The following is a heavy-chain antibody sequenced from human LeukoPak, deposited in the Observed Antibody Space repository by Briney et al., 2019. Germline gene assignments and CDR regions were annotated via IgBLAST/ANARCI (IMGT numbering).Heavy chain of an antibody. CDR2: ISAYNGNT. J-gene: IGHJ6*02. CDR3: ARGLPWGQNSLYGMDV. D-gene: IGHD7-27*01. Sequence: ASVKVSCTASGYTFTSYGVSWVRQAPGQGLEWMGWISAYNGNTNYAQKVQGRVTMTRDTSTSTAYMELGSLRSDDTAVYYCARGLPWGQNSLYGMDVWGQGTTVTVSS. CDR1: GYTFTSYG. V-gene: IGHV1-18*01.